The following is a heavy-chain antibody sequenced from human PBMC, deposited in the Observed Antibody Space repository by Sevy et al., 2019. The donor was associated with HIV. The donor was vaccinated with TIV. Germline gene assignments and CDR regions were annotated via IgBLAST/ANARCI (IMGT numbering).Heavy chain of an antibody. Sequence: QLGESLRLSCAASGFTFSSYVMHWVRQAPGKGLEWVALIWYDGTIKNYADSGKGRFTISRDNSKDTLFLQMNSLTPEDTAVYYCARGGGYCGGDCYSIDYWGQGALVTVSS. CDR1: GFTFSSYV. CDR3: ARGGGYCGGDCYSIDY. D-gene: IGHD2-21*02. J-gene: IGHJ4*02. CDR2: IWYDGTIK. V-gene: IGHV3-33*08.